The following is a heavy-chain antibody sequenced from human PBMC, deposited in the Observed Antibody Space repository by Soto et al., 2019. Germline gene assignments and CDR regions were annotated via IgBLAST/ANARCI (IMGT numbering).Heavy chain of an antibody. V-gene: IGHV3-11*01. CDR1: GFTFSAYY. J-gene: IGHJ3*02. CDR2: ISNSGGTT. D-gene: IGHD3-22*01. Sequence: QVQLVESGGGLVKPGGSLRLSCAASGFTFSAYYMSWIRQTPGKGLEWISFISNSGGTTYYLDSLKGRFTVSRDNAKNSLFLQMNSLTAEDAALYYCARGRDSSDYYAMEDAFDIWGQGTMVIVSS. CDR3: ARGRDSSDYYAMEDAFDI.